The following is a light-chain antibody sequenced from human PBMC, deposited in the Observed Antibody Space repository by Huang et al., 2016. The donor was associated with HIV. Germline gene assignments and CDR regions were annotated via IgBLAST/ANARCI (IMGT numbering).Light chain of an antibody. Sequence: EIVLTQSPGTLSLSPGEKATRSCRASQSVSSSYLAWYQQKPGQAPRVRSYGAYTRATGIPDRFSGSGSGTDCTLTISRLEPEDFAVYYCQQYDSSPGTFGQGTKLEI. V-gene: IGKV3-20*01. CDR2: GAY. CDR1: QSVSSSY. CDR3: QQYDSSPGT. J-gene: IGKJ2*01.